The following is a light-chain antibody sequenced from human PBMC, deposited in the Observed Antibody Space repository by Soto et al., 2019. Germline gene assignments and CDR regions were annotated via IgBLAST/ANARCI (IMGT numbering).Light chain of an antibody. CDR2: DVS. J-gene: IGLJ1*01. CDR1: SSDVGGYNY. Sequence: QSVLTQPASVSGSPGQSITTSCTGTSSDVGGYNYVSWYQQHPGKAPKLMIYDVSNRPSGVSNRFSGSKSGNTASLTISGLQAEDEADYYCSSYTCSSTLFVFGTGTKVTVL. CDR3: SSYTCSSTLFV. V-gene: IGLV2-14*01.